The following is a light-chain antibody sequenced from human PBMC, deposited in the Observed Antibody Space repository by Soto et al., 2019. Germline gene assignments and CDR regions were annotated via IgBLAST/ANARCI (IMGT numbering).Light chain of an antibody. CDR2: DNN. Sequence: QSVLTQPPSVSAAPGQKVTISCSGSSSNIGNNYVSWYQQIPGTAPKLLIYDNNKRPSGIPDRFSGSKSGTSATLGITGLQTGDEAEYYCGAWDSSLSAGGVVFGGGTQLTVL. V-gene: IGLV1-51*01. J-gene: IGLJ2*01. CDR3: GAWDSSLSAGGVV. CDR1: SSNIGNNY.